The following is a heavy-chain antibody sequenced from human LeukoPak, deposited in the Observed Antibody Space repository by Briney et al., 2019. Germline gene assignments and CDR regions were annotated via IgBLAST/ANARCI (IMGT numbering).Heavy chain of an antibody. CDR3: ATVRGGYCSGGSCRAVNWFDP. Sequence: ASVKVSCKVSGYTLTELSMHWVRQAPGKGRAWMGGFDPEDGETIYAQKFQGRVTMTEDTSTDTAYLELSSLRSEDTAVYYCATVRGGYCSGGSCRAVNWFDPWGQGTLVTVSS. CDR1: GYTLTELS. V-gene: IGHV1-24*01. J-gene: IGHJ5*02. D-gene: IGHD2-15*01. CDR2: FDPEDGET.